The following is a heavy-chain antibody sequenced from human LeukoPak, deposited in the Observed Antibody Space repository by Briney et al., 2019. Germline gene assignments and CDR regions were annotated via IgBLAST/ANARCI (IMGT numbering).Heavy chain of an antibody. D-gene: IGHD3-22*01. V-gene: IGHV1/OR15-1*04. J-gene: IGHJ4*02. CDR2: INPNSGGT. Sequence: ASVKVSCKASGYIFTDYYMHWVRQAPGQELGWMGRINPNSGGTNYAQKFQGRVTMTRDTSTSTVYMELSSLRSEDTAVYYCARAGETYYYDSSGPLSGYWGQGTLVTVSS. CDR1: GYIFTDYY. CDR3: ARAGETYYYDSSGPLSGY.